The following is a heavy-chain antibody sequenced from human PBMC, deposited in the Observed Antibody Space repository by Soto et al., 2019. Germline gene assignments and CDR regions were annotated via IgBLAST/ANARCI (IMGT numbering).Heavy chain of an antibody. V-gene: IGHV4-31*03. CDR1: GGSIRSGGYY. J-gene: IGHJ6*02. Sequence: SETLSLTCTVSGGSIRSGGYYWSWVRQNPRRGLEWIGNIYYSGNTYYNPSLKSRLTISVDTSKNQFSLNLSSVTAADTAVYYCARDRLMATAGTARHYFGLDVWGQGTTVTAP. D-gene: IGHD5-18*01. CDR2: IYYSGNT. CDR3: ARDRLMATAGTARHYFGLDV.